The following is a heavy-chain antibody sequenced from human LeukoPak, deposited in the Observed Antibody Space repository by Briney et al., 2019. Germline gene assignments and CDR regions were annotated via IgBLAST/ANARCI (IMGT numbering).Heavy chain of an antibody. V-gene: IGHV4-4*07. CDR3: ARDPGPDGSIGY. CDR1: GGSINNYY. J-gene: IGHJ4*02. CDR2: IYSSGST. D-gene: IGHD3-10*01. Sequence: SETLSLTCTVSGGSINNYYWSWIRQPAGKGLEWIGRIYSSGSTSYNPSLKSRVTMSVDTPKNQFSLKVNSVTAADTAVYHCARDPGPDGSIGYWGQGTLVTVSS.